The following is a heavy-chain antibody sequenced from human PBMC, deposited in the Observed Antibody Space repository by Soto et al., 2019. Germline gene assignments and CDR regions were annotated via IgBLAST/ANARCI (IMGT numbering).Heavy chain of an antibody. CDR2: IYYSGST. D-gene: IGHD6-13*01. V-gene: IGHV4-39*01. J-gene: IGHJ4*02. CDR3: ASLNGGKMGAIAAAGEIDY. Sequence: QLQLQESGPGLVKPSETLSLTCTVSGGSISSSSYYWGWIRQPPGKGLEWIGSIYYSGSTYYNPSLKSRVTISVDTSKNQFSLKLSSVTAADTAVYYCASLNGGKMGAIAAAGEIDYWGQGTLVTVSS. CDR1: GGSISSSSYY.